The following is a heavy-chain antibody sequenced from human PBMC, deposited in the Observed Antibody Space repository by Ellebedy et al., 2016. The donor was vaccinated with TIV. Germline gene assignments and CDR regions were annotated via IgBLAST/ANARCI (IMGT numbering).Heavy chain of an antibody. V-gene: IGHV3-7*01. CDR1: GFSFRSYW. CDR2: IYQDGSEK. CDR3: ARRGSYGDYAVHVNSWFDS. J-gene: IGHJ5*01. Sequence: GESLKISCVASGFSFRSYWMSWVRQAPGKGLEWVANIYQDGSEKYYVDSVEGRFTISRDNAKNELYLQMKSLKVEDTAVYYCARRGSYGDYAVHVNSWFDSWGQGTPVTVSP. D-gene: IGHD4-17*01.